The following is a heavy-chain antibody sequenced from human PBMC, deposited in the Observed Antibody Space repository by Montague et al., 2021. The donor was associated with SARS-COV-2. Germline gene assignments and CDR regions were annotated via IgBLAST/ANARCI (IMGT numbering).Heavy chain of an antibody. CDR3: ATLTSSITIFGVVQGYYFDD. J-gene: IGHJ4*02. CDR1: GASISSRSDY. D-gene: IGHD3-3*01. V-gene: IGHV4-39*01. CDR2: KYYSGST. Sequence: SETLSLTCTVSGASISSRSDYWGWIRQPPGKGLEWIGFKYYSGSTYYNPTLKSRVTISVDTSKNQFSLKLSSVTAADTAVYYCATLTSSITIFGVVQGYYFDDWGQGTLVTVSS.